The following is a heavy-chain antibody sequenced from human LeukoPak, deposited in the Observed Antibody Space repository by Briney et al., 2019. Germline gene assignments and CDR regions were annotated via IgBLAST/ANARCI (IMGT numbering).Heavy chain of an antibody. CDR1: GCSFTSYW. Sequence: PGESLKISYKGSGCSFTSYWIGWVRQMPGKGLEGMGIIYPGDSDTRYSPSFQGQVTISADKSISTAYLQWSSLKASDTAMYYCARPLRGGSYSSGWYRTNDAFDIWGQGTMVTVSS. CDR2: IYPGDSDT. V-gene: IGHV5-51*01. J-gene: IGHJ3*02. CDR3: ARPLRGGSYSSGWYRTNDAFDI. D-gene: IGHD6-19*01.